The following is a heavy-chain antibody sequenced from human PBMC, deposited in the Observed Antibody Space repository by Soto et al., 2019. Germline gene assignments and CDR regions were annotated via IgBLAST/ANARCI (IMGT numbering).Heavy chain of an antibody. CDR2: ISSSSSYI. CDR1: GFTFSSYS. J-gene: IGHJ6*02. D-gene: IGHD3-3*01. V-gene: IGHV3-21*01. CDR3: ARADEYYDFWSGYYNYYYSYGMDV. Sequence: PGGSVRLSCAASGFTFSSYSMNWVRQAPGKGLEWVSSISSSSSYIYYADSVKGRFTISRDNAKNSLYLQMNSLRAEDTAVYYCARADEYYDFWSGYYNYYYSYGMDVWGQGTTVSVSS.